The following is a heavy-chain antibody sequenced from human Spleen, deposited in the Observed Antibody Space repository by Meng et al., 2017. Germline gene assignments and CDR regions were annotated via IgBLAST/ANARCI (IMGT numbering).Heavy chain of an antibody. J-gene: IGHJ4*02. D-gene: IGHD6-19*01. CDR1: ESTLGSDV. CDR2: ISQDSNSK. Sequence: GESLKISCAASESTLGSDVMHWVRQAPGKGLEWVAAISQDSNSKYFADSVKGRFTISRDNSENTVYLQLNSLRPEDTAVYYCAREGLYSSGRCGFFDYWGQGTLVTVSS. V-gene: IGHV3-30*04. CDR3: AREGLYSSGRCGFFDY.